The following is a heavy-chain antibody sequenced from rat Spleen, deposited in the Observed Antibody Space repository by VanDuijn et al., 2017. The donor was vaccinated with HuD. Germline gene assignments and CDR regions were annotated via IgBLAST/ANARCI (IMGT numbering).Heavy chain of an antibody. Sequence: QVQLMESGPGLVQPSETLSLTCTVSGFSLTSYNVHWVRQHPGKGLEWMGVMWSGGSTDYNSALKSRLSITRDTSKNQVFLKMNSLQTDDTGTYYCTRDRYFFEYWGQGVMVTVSS. J-gene: IGHJ2*01. CDR1: GFSLTSYN. CDR3: TRDRYFFEY. CDR2: MWSGGST. V-gene: IGHV2-45*01.